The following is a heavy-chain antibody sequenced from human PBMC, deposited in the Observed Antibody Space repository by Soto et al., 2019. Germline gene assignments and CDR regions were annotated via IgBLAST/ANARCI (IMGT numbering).Heavy chain of an antibody. D-gene: IGHD3-22*01. CDR1: GLTFTSSA. CDR2: IVPSCGNT. Sequence: SVELSFKASGLTFTSSAVRWVRQARGQGLEWMGWIVPSCGNTNYAQKFQDRVTMTRNTSTSTAYMELSSLRSEDTAVYYCARVLAHYEGDYWGQGTLVT. J-gene: IGHJ4*02. V-gene: IGHV1-58*01. CDR3: ARVLAHYEGDY.